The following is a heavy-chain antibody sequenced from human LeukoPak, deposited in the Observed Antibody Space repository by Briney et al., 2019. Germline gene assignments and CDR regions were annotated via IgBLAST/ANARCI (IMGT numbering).Heavy chain of an antibody. J-gene: IGHJ5*02. Sequence: SETLSLTCTVSGGSISPYYWSWLRQPPGKGLEWIGYIYYSGSTNYNPSLKSRVTISVDTSKNQFSLKLTSVTAADTAVYYCARWANWNHDHWGQGTLVTVSS. V-gene: IGHV4-59*01. CDR3: ARWANWNHDH. D-gene: IGHD1-1*01. CDR2: IYYSGST. CDR1: GGSISPYY.